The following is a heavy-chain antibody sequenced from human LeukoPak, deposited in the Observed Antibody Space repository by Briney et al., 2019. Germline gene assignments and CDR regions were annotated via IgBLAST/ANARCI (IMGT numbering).Heavy chain of an antibody. CDR2: MNPNSGNT. V-gene: IGHV1-8*01. D-gene: IGHD1-26*01. Sequence: ASVKVSCKASGYTFTNYDINWVRQATGQGLEWMGWMNPNSGNTGYTQKFQGRVTMTRNTSISTAYMELSSLRSEDTALYYCARDIAGATKGGWFDTWGQGTPVTVSS. CDR3: ARDIAGATKGGWFDT. J-gene: IGHJ5*02. CDR1: GYTFTNYD.